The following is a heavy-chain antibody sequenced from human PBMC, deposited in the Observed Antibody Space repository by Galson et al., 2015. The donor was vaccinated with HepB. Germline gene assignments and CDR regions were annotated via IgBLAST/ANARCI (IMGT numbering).Heavy chain of an antibody. CDR2: ISYDGSNK. Sequence: SLRLSCAASGFTFSSYGMHWVRQAPGKGLEWVAVISYDGSNKYYADSVKGRFTISREDSKNTLYLQMNSLKTEDTAVYYCTTDGGILVRPLFDHWGQGTLITVSS. CDR1: GFTFSSYG. V-gene: IGHV3-30*03. J-gene: IGHJ4*02. D-gene: IGHD3-16*01. CDR3: TTDGGILVRPLFDH.